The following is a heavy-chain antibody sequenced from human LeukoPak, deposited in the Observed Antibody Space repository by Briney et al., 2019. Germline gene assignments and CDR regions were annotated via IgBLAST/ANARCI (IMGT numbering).Heavy chain of an antibody. CDR2: IYYSGST. V-gene: IGHV4-31*03. J-gene: IGHJ5*02. Sequence: SQTLSLTCTVSGGSISSGGYYWSWIRQHPGKGLEWIGYIYYSGSTYYNPSLKSRVTISVDTSKNQFSLKLSSVTAADTAVYYCARGSEVRRVPDPWGQGTLVIVSS. D-gene: IGHD3-10*01. CDR1: GGSISSGGYY. CDR3: ARGSEVRRVPDP.